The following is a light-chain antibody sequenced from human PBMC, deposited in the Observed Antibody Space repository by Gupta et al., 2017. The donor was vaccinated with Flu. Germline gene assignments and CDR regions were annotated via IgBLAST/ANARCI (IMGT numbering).Light chain of an antibody. CDR2: DVT. V-gene: IGLV2-11*01. CDR1: SSDVGAYNY. Sequence: QSALTQPRSVSGSPGQSVAISCTGTSSDVGAYNYVSWYQQHPGKAPKLIIYDVTKRPSGVPDRFTGSKSGNTASLTISGLQPEDEADYHCCSFGAASLFGGGTKLTVL. CDR3: CSFGAASL. J-gene: IGLJ2*01.